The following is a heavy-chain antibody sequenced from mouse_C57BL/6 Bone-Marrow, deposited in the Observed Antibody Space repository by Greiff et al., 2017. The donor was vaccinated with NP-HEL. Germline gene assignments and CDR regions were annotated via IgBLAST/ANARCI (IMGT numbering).Heavy chain of an antibody. CDR1: GFTFSSYG. CDR3: ARPTIVTLYYAMDY. J-gene: IGHJ4*01. D-gene: IGHD2-5*01. V-gene: IGHV5-6*01. CDR2: ISSGGSYT. Sequence: EVKLMESGGDLVKPGGSLKLSCAASGFTFSSYGMSWVRQTPDKRLEWVATISSGGSYTYYPDSVKGRFTISRDNAKNTLYLQMSSLKSEDTAMYYCARPTIVTLYYAMDYWGQGTSVTVSS.